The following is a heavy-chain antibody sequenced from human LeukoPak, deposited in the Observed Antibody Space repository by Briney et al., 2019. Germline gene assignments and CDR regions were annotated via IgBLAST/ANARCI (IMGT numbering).Heavy chain of an antibody. CDR1: GGTFSSYA. Sequence: SVKVSCKASGGTFSSYAISWVRQAPGQGLEWMGGIIPIFGTANYAQKFQGRVTITADESTSTAYMELSSLRSEDTAVYYRARISGHMHAFDIWGQGTMVTVSS. CDR3: ARISGHMHAFDI. CDR2: IIPIFGTA. J-gene: IGHJ3*02. V-gene: IGHV1-69*13. D-gene: IGHD3-10*01.